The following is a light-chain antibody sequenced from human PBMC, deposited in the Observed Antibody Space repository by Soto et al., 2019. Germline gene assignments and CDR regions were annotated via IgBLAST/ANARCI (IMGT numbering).Light chain of an antibody. V-gene: IGLV2-11*01. J-gene: IGLJ2*01. CDR2: EFS. Sequence: QSALTQPRSVSGSPGQSVTISFTGTSSDVGDYNYVSWYQQHPGKAPIYIIYEFSKRPSGVPDRFSGSKSGNTASLTISGLQAEDEADYYCGSYAGTYTVVFGGGTKLTVL. CDR1: SSDVGDYNY. CDR3: GSYAGTYTVV.